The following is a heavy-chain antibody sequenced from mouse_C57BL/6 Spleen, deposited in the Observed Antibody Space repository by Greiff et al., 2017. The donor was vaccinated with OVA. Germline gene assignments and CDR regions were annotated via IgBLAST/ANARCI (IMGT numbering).Heavy chain of an antibody. D-gene: IGHD1-1*01. V-gene: IGHV1-50*01. CDR1: GYTFTSYW. J-gene: IGHJ3*01. CDR2: IDPSDSYT. Sequence: QVQLKQPGAELVKPGASVKLSCKASGYTFTSYWMQWVKQRPGQGLEWIGEIDPSDSYTNYNQKFKGKATLTVDTSSSTAYMQLSSLTSEDSAVYDCARRGYYGSSPFAYWGQGTLVTVSA. CDR3: ARRGYYGSSPFAY.